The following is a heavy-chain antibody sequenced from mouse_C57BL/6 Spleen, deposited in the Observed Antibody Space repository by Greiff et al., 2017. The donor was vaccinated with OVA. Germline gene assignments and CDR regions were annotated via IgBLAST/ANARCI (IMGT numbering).Heavy chain of an antibody. J-gene: IGHJ2*01. CDR2: IDPSDSET. V-gene: IGHV1-52*01. Sequence: QVQLQQPGAELVRPGSSVKLSCKASGYTFTSYWMHWVKQRPIQGLEWIGNIDPSDSETHYNQKFKDKATLTVDKSSSTPYMQLSSLTSEDSAVYYCAREGLLLRSYYFDYWGQGTTLTVSS. CDR1: GYTFTSYW. D-gene: IGHD1-1*01. CDR3: AREGLLLRSYYFDY.